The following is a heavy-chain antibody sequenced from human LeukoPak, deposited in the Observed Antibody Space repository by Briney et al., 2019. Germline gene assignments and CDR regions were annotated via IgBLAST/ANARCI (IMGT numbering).Heavy chain of an antibody. CDR1: GYTFINYF. D-gene: IGHD5-24*01. CDR2: INPRSGST. J-gene: IGHJ4*02. CDR3: TREGDGYNFDY. Sequence: ASVKVSCKASGYTFINYFIHWVRQAPGQGLEWMGVINPRSGSTTNAQNFQGRVTMTWDTSTNTVNVELSSLRSDDSAVYYCTREGDGYNFDYWGQGTLVTVSS. V-gene: IGHV1-46*01.